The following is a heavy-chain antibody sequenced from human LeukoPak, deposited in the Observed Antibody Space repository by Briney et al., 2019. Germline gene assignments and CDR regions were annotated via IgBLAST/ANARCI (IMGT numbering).Heavy chain of an antibody. V-gene: IGHV4-34*01. D-gene: IGHD6-6*01. J-gene: IGHJ4*02. CDR1: GGSFSGYY. CDR3: ARGLDQPSYYFDY. Sequence: SETLSLTCAVYGGSFSGYYWSWIRQPPGKGLEWIGEINHSGSTNYNPSLKSRVTISVDTSKNQFPLKLSSVTAADTAVYYCARGLDQPSYYFDYWGQGTLVTVPS. CDR2: INHSGST.